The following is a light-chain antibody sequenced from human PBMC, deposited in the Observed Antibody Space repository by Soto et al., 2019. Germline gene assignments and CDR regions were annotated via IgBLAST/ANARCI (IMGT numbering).Light chain of an antibody. Sequence: DIQMTQSPSSLSASVGDRVTITCRASQGISNYLAWYQQKPGKVPELLIYAASTLQSGVPSRFSGSGSGTXXXXTXXXXXPEDVATYYCQKYNHAPTFGGGTKVEIK. J-gene: IGKJ4*01. V-gene: IGKV1-27*01. CDR2: AAS. CDR3: QKYNHAPT. CDR1: QGISNY.